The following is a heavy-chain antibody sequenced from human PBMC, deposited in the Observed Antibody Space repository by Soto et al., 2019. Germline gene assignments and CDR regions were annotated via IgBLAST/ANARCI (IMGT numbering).Heavy chain of an antibody. CDR1: GFTFGHYA. V-gene: IGHV3-30-3*01. CDR3: ARENYGDHYFDY. Sequence: QVQLVESGGGXXXXGRSLRLSCAASGFTFGHYAMHWVRQAPGKGLEWVAVISYESTKKYYADSVEGRFTISRDNYKNTLYLQMNSLTTEDTAVYYCARENYGDHYFDYWGQGTLVPVSS. D-gene: IGHD4-17*01. CDR2: ISYESTKK. J-gene: IGHJ4*02.